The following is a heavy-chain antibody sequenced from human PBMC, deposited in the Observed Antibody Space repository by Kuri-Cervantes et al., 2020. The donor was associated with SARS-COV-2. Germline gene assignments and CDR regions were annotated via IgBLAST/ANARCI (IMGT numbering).Heavy chain of an antibody. V-gene: IGHV1-18*01. CDR3: ARVLLWFGESRYYYGMDV. CDR2: VSAYNGNT. CDR1: GYTFTSYG. Sequence: ASVKVSCKASGYTFTSYGISWVRQAPGQGLEWMGWVSAYNGNTNYAQKLQGRVTMTRNTSISTAYMELRSLRSEDTAVYYCARVLLWFGESRYYYGMDVWGQGTTVTVSS. D-gene: IGHD3-10*01. J-gene: IGHJ6*02.